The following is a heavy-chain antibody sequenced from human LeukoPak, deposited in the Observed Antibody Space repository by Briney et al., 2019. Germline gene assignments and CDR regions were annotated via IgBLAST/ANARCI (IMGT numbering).Heavy chain of an antibody. CDR3: ARESYGSEYFQH. CDR2: IWYDGSNK. V-gene: IGHV3-33*01. Sequence: GRSLRLSCAASGFTFSSYGMHWVRQAPGKGLEWVAVIWYDGSNKYYADSVKGRFTISRDNSKNTLYLQMNSLRAEDTAVYYCARESYGSEYFQHWGQGTLVTVSS. J-gene: IGHJ1*01. CDR1: GFTFSSYG. D-gene: IGHD5-18*01.